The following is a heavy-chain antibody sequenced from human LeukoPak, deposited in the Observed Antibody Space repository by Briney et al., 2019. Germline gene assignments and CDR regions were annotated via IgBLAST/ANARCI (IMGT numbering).Heavy chain of an antibody. V-gene: IGHV3-30*02. D-gene: IGHD6-6*01. Sequence: TGGSLRLSCAASGFTFSSYGMHWVRQAPGKGLEWVAFIRYDGSNKYYADSVKGRFTISRDNSKNTLYLQMNSLRAEDAAVYYCAKSHEYSSSPFDYWGQGTLVTVSS. CDR1: GFTFSSYG. CDR2: IRYDGSNK. J-gene: IGHJ4*02. CDR3: AKSHEYSSSPFDY.